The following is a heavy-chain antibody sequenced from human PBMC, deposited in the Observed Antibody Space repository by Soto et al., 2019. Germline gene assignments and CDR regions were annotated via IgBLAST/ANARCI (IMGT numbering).Heavy chain of an antibody. CDR3: ARDSTGAYYYEPGAFDI. D-gene: IGHD3-22*01. V-gene: IGHV3-30*03. CDR1: GFIFSNYD. Sequence: PGGSLRLSCAASGFIFSNYDMHWVRQAPGKGLEWVAVITKDGSEKYYADSVKGRFSLSRDNAKNSLYLQMNSLRAEDTAVYYCARDSTGAYYYEPGAFDIWGQGTMVTVSS. J-gene: IGHJ3*02. CDR2: ITKDGSEK.